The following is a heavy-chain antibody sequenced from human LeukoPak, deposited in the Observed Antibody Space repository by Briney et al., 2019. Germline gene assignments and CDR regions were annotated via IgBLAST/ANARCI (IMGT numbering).Heavy chain of an antibody. J-gene: IGHJ5*02. CDR1: GVTFNDSA. Sequence: SVKVSCKTSGVTFNDSAISWVRQARGQGLEELGGIMALCGTAGYAQKFQGRVTITKDESTRTVYLELTSLTSDDTAVYYCARDVHGDYGSGWFDPWGQGTLVSVSS. V-gene: IGHV1-69*05. CDR3: ARDVHGDYGSGWFDP. CDR2: IMALCGTA. D-gene: IGHD4-17*01.